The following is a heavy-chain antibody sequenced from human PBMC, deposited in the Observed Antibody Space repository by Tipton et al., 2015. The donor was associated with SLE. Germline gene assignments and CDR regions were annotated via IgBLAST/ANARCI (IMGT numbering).Heavy chain of an antibody. CDR3: ARDRMVRGVASDH. J-gene: IGHJ4*02. D-gene: IGHD3-10*01. CDR2: VSHSGGA. V-gene: IGHV4-34*01. Sequence: WSWIRHPPGKTLEWIGEVSHSGGANYNPSLESRATVSLDRSNNEFSLRLSSVTAADTAVYYCARDRMVRGVASDHWGQGTLVIVSS.